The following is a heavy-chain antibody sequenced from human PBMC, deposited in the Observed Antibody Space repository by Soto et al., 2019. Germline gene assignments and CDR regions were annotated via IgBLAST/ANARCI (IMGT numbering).Heavy chain of an antibody. Sequence: SVKVSCKASGGTFSSYTISWVRQAPGQGLEWMGRIIPILGIANYAQKFQGRVTITADKSTSTAYMELSSLRSEDTAVYYCARDPGSIAVAGSRHYYYYYGMDVWGQGTTVTVSS. J-gene: IGHJ6*02. V-gene: IGHV1-69*04. CDR2: IIPILGIA. CDR3: ARDPGSIAVAGSRHYYYYYGMDV. D-gene: IGHD6-19*01. CDR1: GGTFSSYT.